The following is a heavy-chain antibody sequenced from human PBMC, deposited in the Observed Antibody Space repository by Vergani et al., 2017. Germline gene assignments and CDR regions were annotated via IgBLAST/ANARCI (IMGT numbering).Heavy chain of an antibody. D-gene: IGHD5-24*01. V-gene: IGHV4-38-2*01. CDR1: GYSISSGSY. J-gene: IGHJ4*02. CDR2: IYHSGST. CDR3: ARVEMASIGTD. Sequence: QVQLQESGPGLVKPSETLSLTCAVSGYSISSGSYWGWIRQPPGKGLEWIGSIYHSGSTYYSPSLKSRVTMSVDTSKNQFSLKMRSVTAADTAVYYCARVEMASIGTDWGQGTLVTVSS.